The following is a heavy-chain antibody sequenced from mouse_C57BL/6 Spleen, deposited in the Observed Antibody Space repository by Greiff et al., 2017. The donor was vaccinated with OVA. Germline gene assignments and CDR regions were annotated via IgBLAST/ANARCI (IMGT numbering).Heavy chain of an antibody. CDR3: ARSTNDGYDLYYCDY. J-gene: IGHJ2*01. D-gene: IGHD2-2*01. CDR2: IDPSDSET. CDR1: GYTFTSYW. V-gene: IGHV1-52*01. Sequence: QVQLQQPGAELVRPGSSVKLSCKASGYTFTSYWMHWVKQRPIQGLEWIGNIDPSDSETHYNQKFKDKATLTVDKSSSTAYMQLSSLTSEDSAVYYGARSTNDGYDLYYCDYWGQGTTLTVSS.